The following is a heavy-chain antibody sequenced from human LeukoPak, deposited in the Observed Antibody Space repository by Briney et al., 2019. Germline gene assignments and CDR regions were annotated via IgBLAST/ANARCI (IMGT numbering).Heavy chain of an antibody. CDR1: GGSISSSSYY. J-gene: IGHJ6*02. V-gene: IGHV4-39*02. CDR2: IYYSGST. Sequence: SETLSLTCTVSGGSISSSSYYWGWIRQPPGKGLEWIGSIYYSGSTYYNPSLKSRVTISVDTSKNQFSLKLSSVTAADTAVYYCAREVRLRVPAAQQTGYYYYGMDVWGQGTTVTVSS. D-gene: IGHD2-2*01. CDR3: AREVRLRVPAAQQTGYYYYGMDV.